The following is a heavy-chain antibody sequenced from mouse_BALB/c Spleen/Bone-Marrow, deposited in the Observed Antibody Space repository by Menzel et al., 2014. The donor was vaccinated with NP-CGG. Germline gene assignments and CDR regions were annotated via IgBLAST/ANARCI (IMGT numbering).Heavy chain of an antibody. Sequence: EVQRVESGGGLVKPGGSLKLSCAASGFSFNSYGMSWVRQTPVKRLEWVATISGGGSYTFYPYNVKGRFTISRDNAKNNLYLQLSSLRSEDTALYYCARHAYYDQTEVSFVYWGQGTLVTVSA. CDR1: GFSFNSYG. V-gene: IGHV5-9-2*01. D-gene: IGHD2-4*01. J-gene: IGHJ3*01. CDR2: ISGGGSYT. CDR3: ARHAYYDQTEVSFVY.